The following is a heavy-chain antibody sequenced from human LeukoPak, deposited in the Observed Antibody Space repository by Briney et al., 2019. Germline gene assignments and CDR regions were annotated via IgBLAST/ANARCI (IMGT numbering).Heavy chain of an antibody. CDR3: ARVILSRGPKGAFDI. J-gene: IGHJ3*02. CDR1: GGTFSSYA. CDR2: IIPIFGTA. D-gene: IGHD3-16*01. Sequence: ASVKVSCKASGGTFSSYAISWVRQAPGQGLEGMGRIIPIFGTANYAQKFQGRVTITTDESTSTAYMELSSLRSEDTAVYYRARVILSRGPKGAFDIWGQGTMVTVSS. V-gene: IGHV1-69*05.